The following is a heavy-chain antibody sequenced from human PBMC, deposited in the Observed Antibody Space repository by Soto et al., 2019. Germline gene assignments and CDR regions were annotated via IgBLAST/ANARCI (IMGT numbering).Heavy chain of an antibody. V-gene: IGHV3-7*05. CDR1: GFTFSSYW. D-gene: IGHD2-15*01. CDR2: IKQDGSEK. CDR3: ARDGSDCSGGSCYYLPDY. Sequence: GGSLRLSCAASGFTFSSYWMSWVRQAPGKGLEWVANIKQDGSEKYYVDSVKGRFTISRDNAKNSLYLQMNSLRAEDTAVYYCARDGSDCSGGSCYYLPDYWGQGTLVTVSS. J-gene: IGHJ4*02.